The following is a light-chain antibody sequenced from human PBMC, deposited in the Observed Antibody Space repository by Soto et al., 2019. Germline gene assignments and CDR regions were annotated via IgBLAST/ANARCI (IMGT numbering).Light chain of an antibody. CDR2: GAS. CDR3: HQYNDWPFT. Sequence: ETVMTQSPVTLSVSPGERATLSCRASLSVTNNYLAWYQQKPGQAPRLLVYGASTRATGVPARFSGSGSGTEFTLTISSLQSEDFAVYYCHQYNDWPFTFGGGTKV. V-gene: IGKV3-15*01. CDR1: LSVTNN. J-gene: IGKJ4*01.